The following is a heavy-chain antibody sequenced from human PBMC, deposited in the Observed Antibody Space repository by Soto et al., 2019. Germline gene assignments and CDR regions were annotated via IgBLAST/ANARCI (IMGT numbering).Heavy chain of an antibody. V-gene: IGHV3-23*01. CDR2: IVGGGGST. D-gene: IGHD1-26*01. J-gene: IGHJ4*02. CDR3: AKDRVRSGSYSDY. CDR1: GFTFSSYA. Sequence: EVQLLESGGGLVQPGGSLRLSCAASGFTFSSYAMNWVRQAPGKGLEWVSGIVGGGGSTFYAESVKGRFTISRDNSKNTLYLQMNSLRVEDTAVYYCAKDRVRSGSYSDYWGQGTLVTVSS.